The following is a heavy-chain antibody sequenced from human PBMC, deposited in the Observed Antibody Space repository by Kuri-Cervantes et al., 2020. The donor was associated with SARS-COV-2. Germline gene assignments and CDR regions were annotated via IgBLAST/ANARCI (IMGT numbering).Heavy chain of an antibody. CDR3: ARGLSRKPFDY. CDR2: INWNGGST. J-gene: IGHJ4*02. CDR1: GFTFDDYG. Sequence: GGSLRLSCAASGFTFDDYGMSWVRQAPGKGLEWVSGINWNGGSTGYADSVKGRFTISRDNAENSLYLQMNSLRAEDTAVYYCARGLSRKPFDYWGQGTLVTVSS. V-gene: IGHV3-20*04.